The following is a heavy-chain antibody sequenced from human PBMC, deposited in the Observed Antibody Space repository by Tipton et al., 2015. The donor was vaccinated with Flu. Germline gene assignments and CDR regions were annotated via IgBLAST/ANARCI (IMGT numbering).Heavy chain of an antibody. CDR3: ARAYYYGSGSYYTHGMDV. V-gene: IGHV3-30-3*01. Sequence: SLRLSCAASGFTFSSYAMHWVRQAPGKGLEWMAVISYDGSNKYYADSVKGRFTISRDNSKNTLYLQMNSLRAEDTAVYYCARAYYYGSGSYYTHGMDVWGQGTTVTVSS. J-gene: IGHJ6*02. D-gene: IGHD3-10*01. CDR2: ISYDGSNK. CDR1: GFTFSSYA.